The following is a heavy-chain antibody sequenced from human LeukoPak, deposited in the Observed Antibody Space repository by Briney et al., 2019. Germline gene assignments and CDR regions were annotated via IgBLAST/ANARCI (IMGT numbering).Heavy chain of an antibody. CDR1: GFTFSSYS. CDR2: IRSGSRYI. CDR3: ARTQFYSESSAYRPGDY. J-gene: IGHJ4*02. D-gene: IGHD3-22*01. V-gene: IGHV3-21*01. Sequence: PGGSLRLSCAASGFTFSSYSMNWVRQAPGKGLEWVSSIRSGSRYIYYADSVKGRFTISRDNAENSLYLQMNSLRADDTAVYYCARTQFYSESSAYRPGDYWGQGTLVTVSS.